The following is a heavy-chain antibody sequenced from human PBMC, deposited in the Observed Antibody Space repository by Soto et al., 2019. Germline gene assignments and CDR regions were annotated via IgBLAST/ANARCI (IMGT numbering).Heavy chain of an antibody. D-gene: IGHD2-8*01. CDR3: ARGHSTDCSNGVCSFFYNHEMDV. CDR2: INPKSGGT. CDR1: GYSFTDYH. J-gene: IGHJ6*02. Sequence: SVKVSCKASGYSFTDYHIHWVRQAPGQGLEWLGRINPKSGGTSTAQKFQGWVTMTRDRSISTVYMELTRLRSDDTAVYFCARGHSTDCSNGVCSFFYNHEMDVWGQGTTVTVSS. V-gene: IGHV1-2*04.